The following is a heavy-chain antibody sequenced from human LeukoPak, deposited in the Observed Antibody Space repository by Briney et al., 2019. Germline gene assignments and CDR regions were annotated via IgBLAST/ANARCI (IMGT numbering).Heavy chain of an antibody. CDR1: GFTFSSYS. CDR3: ARVDCSGGSCYSMGDDAFDI. CDR2: ISSSSSYI. V-gene: IGHV3-21*01. D-gene: IGHD2-15*01. Sequence: PGGSLRLSCAASGFTFSSYSMNWVRQAPGKGLEWVSSISSSSSYIYYADSVKGRFTISRDNAKNSLYLQMNSLRAEDTAVYYCARVDCSGGSCYSMGDDAFDIWGQGTMVAVSS. J-gene: IGHJ3*02.